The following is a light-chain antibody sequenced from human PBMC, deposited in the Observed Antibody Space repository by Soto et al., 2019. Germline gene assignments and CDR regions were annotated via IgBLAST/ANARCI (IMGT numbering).Light chain of an antibody. J-gene: IGKJ5*01. CDR1: QSVSSSY. CDR2: GAS. V-gene: IGKV3-20*01. Sequence: EIVLTQSPGTLSLSPGERATLSCRASQSVSSSYLAWYQQKSGQAPRLLIYGASSRATGIPDRFSGSGSGTDFTITISRLEPEDFAAYYCKQYGSSPITFGQGTRLEIK. CDR3: KQYGSSPIT.